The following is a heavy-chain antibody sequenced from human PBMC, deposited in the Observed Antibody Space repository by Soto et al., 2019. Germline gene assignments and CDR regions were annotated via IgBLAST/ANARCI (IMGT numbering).Heavy chain of an antibody. Sequence: GGSLRLSCAASGFTFSDYGFHWVRQAPGKGLEWVAFISYEGGYKFYADSVKGRFTIARDNSMNTLYLQMSSLRVDDTAVYYCAKDSSSSLAYWGQGVLVTVSS. V-gene: IGHV3-30*18. J-gene: IGHJ4*02. CDR2: ISYEGGYK. CDR3: AKDSSSSLAY. D-gene: IGHD6-6*01. CDR1: GFTFSDYG.